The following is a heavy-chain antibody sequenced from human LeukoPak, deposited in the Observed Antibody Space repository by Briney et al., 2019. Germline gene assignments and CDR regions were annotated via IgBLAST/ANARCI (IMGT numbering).Heavy chain of an antibody. CDR3: ARGPRGYMDV. V-gene: IGHV4-39*07. CDR1: GGSISSSSYY. CDR2: IYYSGST. Sequence: PSETLSLTCTVSGGSISSSSYYWGWIRQPPGKGLEWIGSIYYSGSTYYNPSLKSRVTISVDTSKNQLSLKLSSVTAADTAVYYCARGPRGYMDVWGKGTTVTVSS. J-gene: IGHJ6*03.